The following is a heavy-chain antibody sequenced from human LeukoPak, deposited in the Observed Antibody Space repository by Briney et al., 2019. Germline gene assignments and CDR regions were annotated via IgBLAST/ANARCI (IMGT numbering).Heavy chain of an antibody. CDR2: IYDSGST. J-gene: IGHJ5*02. V-gene: IGHV4-39*01. CDR1: GGSIRSSYYY. CDR3: ARHYGP. Sequence: PSETVSLARTLSGGSIRSSYYYWGWLREPPGKGLEWIGSIYDSGSTYYNPSLKSRVTISVDTSKNQFPLKLNCVAAADTAVYYCARHYGPWGQGALITVSS. D-gene: IGHD3-10*01.